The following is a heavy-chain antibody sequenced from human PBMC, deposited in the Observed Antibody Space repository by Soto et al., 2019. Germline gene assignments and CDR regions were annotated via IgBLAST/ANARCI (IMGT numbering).Heavy chain of an antibody. D-gene: IGHD6-13*01. V-gene: IGHV3-23*01. CDR2: ISGSGGGT. J-gene: IGHJ4*02. CDR1: GFSFSNYA. CDR3: AKDRGYSSSPVDY. Sequence: GGSLRLSCAASGFSFSNYAMSWVRQAPGKGLEWVSAISGSGGGTYYADSVKGRFTISRDNSKNTLDLQMNNLKVEDTAVYYCAKDRGYSSSPVDYWGQGTLVTVSS.